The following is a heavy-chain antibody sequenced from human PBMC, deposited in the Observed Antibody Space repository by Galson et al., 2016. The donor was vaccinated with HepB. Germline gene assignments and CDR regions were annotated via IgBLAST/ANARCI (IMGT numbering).Heavy chain of an antibody. CDR1: GFTFRNYG. Sequence: SLRLSCAASGFTFRNYGMTRVRQAPGKGLEVVASISRSGDSTDYADSVKGRFTISRDNSRDTLSLQMNSLTGDDTAIYYCVQGSTAPAVWGKGTTVTVSS. V-gene: IGHV3-23*01. J-gene: IGHJ6*04. D-gene: IGHD1-26*01. CDR3: VQGSTAPAV. CDR2: ISRSGDST.